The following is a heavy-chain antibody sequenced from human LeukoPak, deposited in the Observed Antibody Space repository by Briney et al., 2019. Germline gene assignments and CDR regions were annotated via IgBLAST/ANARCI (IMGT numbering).Heavy chain of an antibody. CDR1: GGSISSYY. Sequence: SETLSLTCTVSGGSISSYYWGWIRQPPGKGLEWIGSIYHSGSTYYNPSLKSRVTISVDTSKNQFSLKLSSVTAADTAVYYCARVIRDYLSGYYYYYMDVWGKGTTVTVSS. V-gene: IGHV4-38-2*02. CDR3: ARVIRDYLSGYYYYYMDV. D-gene: IGHD4-17*01. J-gene: IGHJ6*03. CDR2: IYHSGST.